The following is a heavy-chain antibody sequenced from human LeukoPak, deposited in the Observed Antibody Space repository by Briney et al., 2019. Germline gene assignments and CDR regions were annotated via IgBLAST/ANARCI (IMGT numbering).Heavy chain of an antibody. J-gene: IGHJ5*02. CDR1: GFTFSSYG. D-gene: IGHD2-2*01. CDR2: IRYDGSNK. V-gene: IGHV3-30*02. Sequence: PGGSLRLYCAASGFTFSSYGMHWVRQAPGKGLEWVAFIRYDGSNKYYADSVKGRFTISRDNSKNTLYLQMNSLRAEDTAVYYCAKVADYCSSTSCLRSWFDPWGQGTLVTVSS. CDR3: AKVADYCSSTSCLRSWFDP.